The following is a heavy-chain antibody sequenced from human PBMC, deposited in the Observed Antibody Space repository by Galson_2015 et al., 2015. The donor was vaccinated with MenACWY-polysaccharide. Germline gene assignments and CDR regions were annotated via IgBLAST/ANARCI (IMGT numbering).Heavy chain of an antibody. J-gene: IGHJ5*02. CDR3: TKAGAKHCRVSSCYFNWFDP. Sequence: SLRLSCAASGFSFSIYWMHWVRHAPGKGLVWVSRINADGSATDYADSVRGRFTISRDNAKNTLYLEMNSLRAEDTAVYYCTKAGAKHCRVSSCYFNWFDPWGQATLVTVSS. D-gene: IGHD2-15*01. V-gene: IGHV3-74*01. CDR1: GFSFSIYW. CDR2: INADGSAT.